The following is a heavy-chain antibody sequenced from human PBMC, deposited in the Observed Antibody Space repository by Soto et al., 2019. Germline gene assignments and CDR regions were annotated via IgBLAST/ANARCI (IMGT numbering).Heavy chain of an antibody. Sequence: SHTLSLTCAISWDSVSSNSAAWNWIRQSPSRGLEWLGRTYYRSKWYNDYAVSFKSRITINPDTSKTQFSLQLNSVTPEDMAVYYCARDPGYSSGWTEFDPSGQGTLVTVSS. D-gene: IGHD6-19*01. CDR3: ARDPGYSSGWTEFDP. J-gene: IGHJ5*02. V-gene: IGHV6-1*01. CDR2: TYYRSKWYN. CDR1: WDSVSSNSAA.